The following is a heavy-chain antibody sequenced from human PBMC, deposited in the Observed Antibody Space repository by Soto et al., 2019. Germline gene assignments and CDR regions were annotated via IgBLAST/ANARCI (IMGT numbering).Heavy chain of an antibody. CDR2: IYYSGST. V-gene: IGHV4-31*03. D-gene: IGHD1-1*01. CDR1: GGSISRGGYY. J-gene: IGHJ4*02. Sequence: PSETLSLTCTVSGGSISRGGYYWSWIRQHPGKGLEWIGYIYYSGSTYYNPSLKSRVTISVDTSKNQFSLKLSSVTAAHTAVYYCVKEHGFLQPLEYWGQGTLVTVSS. CDR3: VKEHGFLQPLEY.